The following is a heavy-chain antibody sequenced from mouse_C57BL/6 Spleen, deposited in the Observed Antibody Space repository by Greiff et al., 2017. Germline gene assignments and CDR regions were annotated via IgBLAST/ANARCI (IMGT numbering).Heavy chain of an antibody. CDR3: ARDYGSSRYFDV. Sequence: EVKLMESGPELVKPGASVKISCKASGYSFTDYNMNWVKQSNGKSLEWIGVINPNYGTTSYNQKFKGKATLTVDQSSSTAYMQLNSLTSEDSAVYYCARDYGSSRYFDVWGTGTTVTVSS. CDR1: GYSFTDYN. J-gene: IGHJ1*03. D-gene: IGHD1-1*01. CDR2: INPNYGTT. V-gene: IGHV1-39*01.